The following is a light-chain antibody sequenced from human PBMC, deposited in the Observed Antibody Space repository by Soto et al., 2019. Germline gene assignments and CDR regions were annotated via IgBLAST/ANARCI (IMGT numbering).Light chain of an antibody. J-gene: IGKJ1*01. CDR3: HQRQSWPRT. Sequence: IVMTQSPATLSVSPGERATLSCRVSQSVSSSYLAWYQQKPGQAPRLLIYLTSNRAAGIPARFSGSGSETDFTLTISDVEPEDFAVYYCHQRQSWPRTFGQGTKVDIK. CDR2: LTS. V-gene: IGKV3D-20*02. CDR1: QSVSSSY.